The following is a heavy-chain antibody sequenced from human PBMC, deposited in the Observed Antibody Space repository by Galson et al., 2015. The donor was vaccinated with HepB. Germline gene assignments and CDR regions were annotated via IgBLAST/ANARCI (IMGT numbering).Heavy chain of an antibody. CDR1: GYTFTDYY. CDR2: VDPEDGET. V-gene: IGHV1-69-2*01. CDR3: ATTVTTNVFDY. D-gene: IGHD4-17*01. J-gene: IGHJ4*02. Sequence: SGYTFTDYYMHWVQQAPGKGLEWMGLVDPEDGETIYAEKFQGRVTITADTSTDTAYMELSSLRSEDTAVYYCATTVTTNVFDYWGQGTLVTVSS.